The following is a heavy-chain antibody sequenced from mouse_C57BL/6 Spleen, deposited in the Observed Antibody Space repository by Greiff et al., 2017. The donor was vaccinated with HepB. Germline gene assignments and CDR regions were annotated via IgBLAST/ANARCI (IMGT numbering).Heavy chain of an antibody. J-gene: IGHJ4*01. CDR1: GFTFSDYG. CDR3: ARNSLYYYGSSYVDYYAMDY. Sequence: DVMLVESGGGLVKPGGSLKLSCAASGFTFSDYGMHWVRQAPEKGLEWVAYISSGSSTIYYADTVKGRFTISRDNAKNTLFMKMTSLRSEDTAMYYCARNSLYYYGSSYVDYYAMDYWGQGTSVTVSS. V-gene: IGHV5-17*01. CDR2: ISSGSSTI. D-gene: IGHD1-1*01.